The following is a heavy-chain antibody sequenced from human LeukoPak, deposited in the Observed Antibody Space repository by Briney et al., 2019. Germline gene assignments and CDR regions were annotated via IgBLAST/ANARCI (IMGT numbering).Heavy chain of an antibody. CDR2: INPSGGST. D-gene: IGHD3-10*01. CDR3: ARDALVYGPGSYNWYFDL. J-gene: IGHJ2*01. Sequence: GASVKVSCKASGYTFTSYYMHWVRQAPGQGLEWMGIINPSGGSTSYAQKFQGRVTMTRDTSTSTVYMELSSLRSEDTAVYYCARDALVYGPGSYNWYFDLWGRGTLVTVSS. CDR1: GYTFTSYY. V-gene: IGHV1-46*01.